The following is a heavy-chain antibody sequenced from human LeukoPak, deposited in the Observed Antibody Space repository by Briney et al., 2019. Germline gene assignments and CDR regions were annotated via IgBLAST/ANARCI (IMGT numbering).Heavy chain of an antibody. CDR2: VYHTGST. CDR3: ARAGWIITSGIDY. CDR1: GYSISRGYY. V-gene: IGHV4-38-2*01. J-gene: IGHJ4*02. D-gene: IGHD3-10*01. Sequence: SETLSLTCAVSGYSISRGYYWALIRQPPGKGLEWIGTVYHTGSTYYNPSLDSRVTISVDTSKNEFSLNLKSVTAADTAVYYCARAGWIITSGIDYWGQGALVTASS.